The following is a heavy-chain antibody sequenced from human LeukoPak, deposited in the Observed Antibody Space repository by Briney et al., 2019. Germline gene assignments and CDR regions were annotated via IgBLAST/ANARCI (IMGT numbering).Heavy chain of an antibody. CDR2: ISGSGGST. V-gene: IGHV3-23*01. CDR3: AKDSSDYTHLDY. Sequence: GGSLRLSCAASGFTFSSYAMSWVRQAPGKGLEWVSAISGSGGSTYYADSVKGRFTISRDSSKNTLYLQMNSLRAEDTAVYYCAKDSSDYTHLDYWGQGTLVTVSS. D-gene: IGHD6-19*01. J-gene: IGHJ4*02. CDR1: GFTFSSYA.